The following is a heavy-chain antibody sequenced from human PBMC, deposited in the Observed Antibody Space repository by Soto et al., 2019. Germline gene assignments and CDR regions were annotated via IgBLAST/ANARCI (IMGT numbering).Heavy chain of an antibody. CDR2: IYWDDNK. V-gene: IGHV2-5*02. CDR1: GFSLSTSGVG. J-gene: IGHJ4*02. D-gene: IGHD3-22*01. CDR3: ARAANYDSSGYYIRKDFDY. Sequence: QITLKESGPTLVKPTQTLTLTCTFSGFSLSTSGVGVGWIRQPPGKALEWLALIYWDDNKRYSPSLKSRRSITKDTXXNXVXXTITNMDPVDTATYSCARAANYDSSGYYIRKDFDYWGQGTLVTFSS.